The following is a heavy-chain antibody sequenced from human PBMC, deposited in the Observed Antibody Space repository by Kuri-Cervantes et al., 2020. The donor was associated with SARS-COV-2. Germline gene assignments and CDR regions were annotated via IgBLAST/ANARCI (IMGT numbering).Heavy chain of an antibody. CDR1: GGSVSSGSYY. CDR3: ARDYVVRGVIRRYFDL. Sequence: SETLSLTCTVSGGSVSSGSYYWSWIRQPPGKGLEWIGYIYYSGSTNYNPSLKSRATISVDTSRNQFSLKPSTVTAADTAVYYCARDYVVRGVIRRYFDLWGRGTLVTVSS. CDR2: IYYSGST. D-gene: IGHD3-10*01. J-gene: IGHJ2*01. V-gene: IGHV4-61*01.